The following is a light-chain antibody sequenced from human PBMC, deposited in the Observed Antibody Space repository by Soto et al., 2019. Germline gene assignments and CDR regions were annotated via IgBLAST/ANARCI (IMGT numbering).Light chain of an antibody. Sequence: AIPMTKLPSSLSASPGDRVTITCRASQGISSYLALDRQKTGQAPKLLIYKESSLESGVPSRFSGSGSGTDFTLTISSLQLEDVAAYYCHKYNSATPMTFGQGTRLEIK. CDR3: HKYNSATPMT. J-gene: IGKJ5*01. V-gene: IGKV1-8*01. CDR1: QGISSY. CDR2: KES.